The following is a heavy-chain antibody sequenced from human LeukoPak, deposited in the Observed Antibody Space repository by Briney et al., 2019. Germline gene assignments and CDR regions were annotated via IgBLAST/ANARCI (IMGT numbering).Heavy chain of an antibody. Sequence: GASVKVSCKASGYTFTSYGISWVRQAPGQGLEWMGWISAYNGNTNYAQKLQGRVTMTTDTSTSTAYMELRSLRSDDTAVYYCARSYSSSWYGTYYFDYWGQGTLDTVSS. D-gene: IGHD6-13*01. J-gene: IGHJ4*02. CDR3: ARSYSSSWYGTYYFDY. CDR2: ISAYNGNT. CDR1: GYTFTSYG. V-gene: IGHV1-18*04.